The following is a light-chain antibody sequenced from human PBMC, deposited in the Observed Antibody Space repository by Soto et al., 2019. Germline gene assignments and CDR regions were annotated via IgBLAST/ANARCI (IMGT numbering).Light chain of an antibody. Sequence: EIVLTQSPGTLSLSPGERATLSCRASQSVTSTYLAWYQQRPGQAPRLLISAASSRATGIPDRFSGSGSGTDFTLTISRLEPGDFAVYYCQHFGGTTFTFGQGTRLEIK. V-gene: IGKV3-20*01. CDR3: QHFGGTTFT. CDR2: AAS. J-gene: IGKJ5*01. CDR1: QSVTSTY.